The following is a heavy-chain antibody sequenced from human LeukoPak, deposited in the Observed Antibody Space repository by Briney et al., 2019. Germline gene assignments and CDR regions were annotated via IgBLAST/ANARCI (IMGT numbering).Heavy chain of an antibody. V-gene: IGHV3-23*01. CDR3: AKVQNYYDSSGYYYDY. CDR2: ISGSGGST. D-gene: IGHD3-22*01. Sequence: GGSLRLSCAASGFTFSSYAMSWVRQAPGKGLEWVSAISGSGGSTYYADSVKGRFTTSRDNSKNTLYLQMNSLRAEDTAVYYCAKVQNYYDSSGYYYDYWGRGTLVTVSS. CDR1: GFTFSSYA. J-gene: IGHJ4*02.